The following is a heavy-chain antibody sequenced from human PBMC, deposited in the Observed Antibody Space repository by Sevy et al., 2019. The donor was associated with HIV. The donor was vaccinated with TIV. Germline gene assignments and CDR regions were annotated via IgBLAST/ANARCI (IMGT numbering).Heavy chain of an antibody. CDR1: GFSFDSYG. CDR2: ISGSGTRT. CDR3: GEGGGGHYDPDEIGYYFYYYNMDV. D-gene: IGHD3-22*01. J-gene: IGHJ6*03. Sequence: GGSLRLSCAVSGFSFDSYGMTWVRQAPGKGLEWVSGISGSGTRTYYADSVKGRFIISRDNSKNTLYLQMNSLRSEDKAIHYCGEGGGGHYDPDEIGYYFYYYNMDVWGKGTMVTVSS. V-gene: IGHV3-23*01.